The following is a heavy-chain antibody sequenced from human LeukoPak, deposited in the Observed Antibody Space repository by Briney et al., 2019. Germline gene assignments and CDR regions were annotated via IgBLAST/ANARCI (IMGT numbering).Heavy chain of an antibody. CDR1: GGSFSGYY. CDR3: ARGPTVVTLGYLDY. D-gene: IGHD4-23*01. J-gene: IGHJ4*02. CDR2: INHSGST. V-gene: IGHV4-34*01. Sequence: SETLSLTCAVYGGSFSGYYWSWIRQPPGKGLEWIGEINHSGSTNYNPSLKSRVTISVDTSKNQFSLKLSSVTAADTAVYYCARGPTVVTLGYLDYWGQGTLVTV.